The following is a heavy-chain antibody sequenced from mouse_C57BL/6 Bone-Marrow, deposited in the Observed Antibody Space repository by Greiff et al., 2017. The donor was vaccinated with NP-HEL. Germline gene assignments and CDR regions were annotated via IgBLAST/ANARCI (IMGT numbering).Heavy chain of an antibody. Sequence: VQLQQSGTVLARPGASVKMSCKTSGYTFTSYWMHWVKQRPGQGLEWIGAIYPGNSDTSYNQKFKGKAKLTAVTSASTAYMELSSLTNEDSAVYYCTNYDYDEYYFDYWGQGTTRTVSS. J-gene: IGHJ2*01. V-gene: IGHV1-5*01. CDR2: IYPGNSDT. CDR1: GYTFTSYW. D-gene: IGHD2-4*01. CDR3: TNYDYDEYYFDY.